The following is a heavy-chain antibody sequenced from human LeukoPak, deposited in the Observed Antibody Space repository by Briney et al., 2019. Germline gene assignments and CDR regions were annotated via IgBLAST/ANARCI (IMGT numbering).Heavy chain of an antibody. CDR3: AGGDSSASPVDY. J-gene: IGHJ4*02. Sequence: PSETLSLTCAVYGGSFSGYYWSWIRQPPGKGLEWIGEINHSGSTNYNSSLKSRVTISVDTSKNQFSLKLSSVTAADTAVYYCAGGDSSASPVDYWGQGTLVTVSS. CDR2: INHSGST. V-gene: IGHV4-34*01. D-gene: IGHD3-22*01. CDR1: GGSFSGYY.